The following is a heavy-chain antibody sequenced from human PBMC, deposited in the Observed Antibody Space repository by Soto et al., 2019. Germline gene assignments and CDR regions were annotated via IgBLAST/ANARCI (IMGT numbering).Heavy chain of an antibody. Sequence: GGSLRLSCAASGFTFSNAWMNWVRQAPGKGLEWVGRIKSKTDGGTTDYAAPVKGRFTISRDDSKNTLYLQMNSLKTEDTAVYYCTTGHYRDYDILTGWVSIGDFLSYGYFDYWGQGTLVTVSS. CDR3: TTGHYRDYDILTGWVSIGDFLSYGYFDY. V-gene: IGHV3-15*07. D-gene: IGHD3-9*01. J-gene: IGHJ4*02. CDR1: GFTFSNAW. CDR2: IKSKTDGGTT.